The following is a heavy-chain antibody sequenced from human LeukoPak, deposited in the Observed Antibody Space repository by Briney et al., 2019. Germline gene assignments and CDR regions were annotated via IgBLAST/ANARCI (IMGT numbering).Heavy chain of an antibody. CDR2: IYTSGST. CDR1: GGSINSYY. Sequence: SETLSLTCTVSGGSINSYYWSWIRQPAGKGLEWIGRIYTSGSTNYNPSLKSRVTMSVDTSKNQFSLKLSSVTAADTAVYYCARAVTTAPPAWFDPWGQGTLVTVSS. V-gene: IGHV4-4*07. J-gene: IGHJ5*02. CDR3: ARAVTTAPPAWFDP. D-gene: IGHD4-17*01.